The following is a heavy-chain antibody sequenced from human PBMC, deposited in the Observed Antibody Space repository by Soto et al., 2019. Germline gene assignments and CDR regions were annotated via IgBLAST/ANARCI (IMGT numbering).Heavy chain of an antibody. D-gene: IGHD3-22*01. J-gene: IGHJ3*02. CDR1: GFSFKTYS. CDR3: ARDPGYYDSSGYYYKAFDI. Sequence: GGSLRLSCAASGFSFKTYSMNWVRQAPGKGLEWVSYISRSSSTISYADSVKGRFTISRDNAKNSLYLQMNSLRDEDTAVYYSARDPGYYDSSGYYYKAFDIWGKGTMVTVSS. V-gene: IGHV3-48*02. CDR2: ISRSSSTI.